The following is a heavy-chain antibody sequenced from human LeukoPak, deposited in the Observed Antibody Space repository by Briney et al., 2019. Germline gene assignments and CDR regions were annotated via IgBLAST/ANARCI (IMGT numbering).Heavy chain of an antibody. CDR3: ARVAGSSSSRLYFQH. V-gene: IGHV4-38-2*02. CDR1: GGSISSGYY. J-gene: IGHJ1*01. CDR2: IYHSGST. Sequence: SETLSLTCTVSGGSISSGYYWGWIRQPPGKELEWIGSIYHSGSTFYNPSLKSRVTISVDTSKNHFSLKLSSVTAADTAVYYCARVAGSSSSRLYFQHWGQGTLVTVSS. D-gene: IGHD6-6*01.